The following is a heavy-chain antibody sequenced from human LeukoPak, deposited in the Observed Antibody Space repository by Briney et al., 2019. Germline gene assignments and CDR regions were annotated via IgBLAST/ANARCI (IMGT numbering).Heavy chain of an antibody. V-gene: IGHV3-48*01. Sequence: GGSLRLSCAASGFTFSSYAMSWVRQAPGKGLEWVSYISSSSSNIYYADSVKGRFTISRDNAKNSLYLQMNSLRAEDTAVYYCARDRHSYGPIDYWGQGTLVTVSS. J-gene: IGHJ4*02. D-gene: IGHD5-18*01. CDR1: GFTFSSYA. CDR3: ARDRHSYGPIDY. CDR2: ISSSSSNI.